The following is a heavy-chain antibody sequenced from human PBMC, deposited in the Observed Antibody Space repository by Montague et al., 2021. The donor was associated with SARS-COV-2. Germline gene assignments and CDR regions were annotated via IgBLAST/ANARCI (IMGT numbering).Heavy chain of an antibody. CDR1: GFTFSSYA. CDR3: ARVDSGSYVGAFDI. Sequence: SRILSLSASGFTFSSYAMHWVRQAPGKGLEWVAVISYDGSNKYYADSVKGRFTISRDNSKNTLYLQMNSLRAEDTAVYYCARVDSGSYVGAFDIWGQGTMVTVSS. CDR2: ISYDGSNK. V-gene: IGHV3-30-3*01. J-gene: IGHJ3*02. D-gene: IGHD1-26*01.